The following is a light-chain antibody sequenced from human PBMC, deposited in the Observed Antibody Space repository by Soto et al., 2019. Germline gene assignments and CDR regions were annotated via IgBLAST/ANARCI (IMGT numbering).Light chain of an antibody. CDR3: QQLHDYPIT. CDR1: QSVSSN. Sequence: EIVMTQSPATLSVSPGERATLSCRASQSVSSNLAWYQQKPGQAPRLLIYGASTRATGIPARFSGSGSGTEFTLTISSLQSEDFAVYYCQQLHDYPITFGQGTKVDIK. V-gene: IGKV3-15*01. J-gene: IGKJ1*01. CDR2: GAS.